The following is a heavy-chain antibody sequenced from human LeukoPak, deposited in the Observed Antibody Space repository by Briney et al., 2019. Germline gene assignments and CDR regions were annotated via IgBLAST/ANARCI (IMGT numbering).Heavy chain of an antibody. V-gene: IGHV3-23*01. CDR3: AREYYYDSSGYFPATQLYDAFDI. J-gene: IGHJ3*02. CDR2: ISGSGGST. Sequence: PTGGSLRLSCAASGFTFSSYAMSWVRQAPGKGLEWVSAISGSGGSTYYADSVKGRFTISRDNSKNTLYLQMNSLRAEDTAVYYCAREYYYDSSGYFPATQLYDAFDIWGQGTMVTVSS. CDR1: GFTFSSYA. D-gene: IGHD3-22*01.